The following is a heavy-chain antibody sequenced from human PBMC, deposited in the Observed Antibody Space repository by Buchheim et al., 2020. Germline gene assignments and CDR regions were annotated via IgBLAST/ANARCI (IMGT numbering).Heavy chain of an antibody. Sequence: EVQLVESGGGLVQPGGSLRLSCAASGFTFSSYSMNWVRQAPGKGLEWVSYISSSSSTIYYADSVKGRFTISRDNAKNSLYLQMNSLRAEGTAVYYCARDKTSSGWPGRPYYFDYWGQGTL. CDR1: GFTFSSYS. D-gene: IGHD6-19*01. V-gene: IGHV3-48*04. CDR2: ISSSSSTI. J-gene: IGHJ4*02. CDR3: ARDKTSSGWPGRPYYFDY.